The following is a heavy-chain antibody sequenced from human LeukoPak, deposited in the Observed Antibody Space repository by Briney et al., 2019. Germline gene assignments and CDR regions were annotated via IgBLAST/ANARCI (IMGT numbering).Heavy chain of an antibody. CDR3: ARGTTFSAYLRYVDYYYMDV. J-gene: IGHJ6*03. CDR1: GYTFTGYY. D-gene: IGHD5-12*01. CDR2: INPNSGGS. Sequence: VASVKVSCKASGYTFTGYYMHWVRQAPGQGLEWMGWINPNSGGSNYAQKFQGRVTMTRDTSISTAYMELSRLRSDDTALYYCARGTTFSAYLRYVDYYYMDVWGKGTTVTISS. V-gene: IGHV1-2*02.